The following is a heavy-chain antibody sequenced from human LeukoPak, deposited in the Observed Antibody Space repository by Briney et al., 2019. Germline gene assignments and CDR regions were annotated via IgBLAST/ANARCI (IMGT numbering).Heavy chain of an antibody. CDR2: INPNSGGT. D-gene: IGHD6-6*01. CDR3: ARVRLARPELDY. J-gene: IGHJ4*02. Sequence: ASVKVSCNASGYTFTGYYMHWVRQAPGQGREWMGWINPNSGGTNYAQKFQGRVTMTRDTSISTAYMELSRLRSDDTAVYYCARVRLARPELDYWGQGTLVTVSS. CDR1: GYTFTGYY. V-gene: IGHV1-2*02.